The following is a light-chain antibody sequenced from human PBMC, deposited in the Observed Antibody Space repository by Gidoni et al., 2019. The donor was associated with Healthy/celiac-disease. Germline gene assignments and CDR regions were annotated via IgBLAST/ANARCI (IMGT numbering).Light chain of an antibody. Sequence: SSELTQDPAVSVALGQTVRITCQGDSLRSYYASWYQQKPGQAPVLVIYGKNNRHSGIPDRFAGSSSGNTASLTIPGAQAEDEADYYCNSRDSSGNHVVFGGGTKLTVL. V-gene: IGLV3-19*01. CDR2: GKN. J-gene: IGLJ2*01. CDR1: SLRSYY. CDR3: NSRDSSGNHVV.